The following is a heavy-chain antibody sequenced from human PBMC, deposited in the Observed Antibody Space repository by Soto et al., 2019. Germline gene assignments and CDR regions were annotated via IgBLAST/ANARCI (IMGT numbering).Heavy chain of an antibody. V-gene: IGHV3-30*18. CDR1: GFTFSSYG. J-gene: IGHJ4*02. CDR3: AKDTYYHDTSGYYVFDY. CDR2: ISYDGSKK. D-gene: IGHD3-22*01. Sequence: QVQLVESGGGEVQPGRSLRLSCAASGFTFSSYGIHWVHQAPGKGLEWVAVISYDGSKKNYLDSVKGRFTISRDNSKNTMYLEMNSLRAEDTAIYYCAKDTYYHDTSGYYVFDYWGQGTLVTVSS.